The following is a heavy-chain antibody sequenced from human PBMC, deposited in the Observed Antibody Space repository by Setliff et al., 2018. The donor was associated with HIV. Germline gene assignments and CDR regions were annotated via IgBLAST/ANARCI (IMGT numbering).Heavy chain of an antibody. CDR3: ARHEGAERYFDWPDAFDI. D-gene: IGHD3-9*01. CDR2: VYVGGTV. J-gene: IGHJ3*02. CDR1: GGSMSSGSYS. Sequence: PSETLSLTCTVSGGSMSSGSYSWTWLRLPAGREPEFIGHVYVGGTVIYNPSLASRLTISIVPSKNQFSLSLSSVTAADTAVYYCARHEGAERYFDWPDAFDIWGQGTMVTVSS. V-gene: IGHV4-61*09.